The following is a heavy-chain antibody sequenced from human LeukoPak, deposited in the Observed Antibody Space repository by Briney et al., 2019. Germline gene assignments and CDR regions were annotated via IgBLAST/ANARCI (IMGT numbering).Heavy chain of an antibody. CDR2: ISSSSSYI. Sequence: GGSLRLSCAASGFTLSSYSMNWVRQAPGKGLEWVSSISSSSSYIYYADSVKGRFTTSRDNAKNSLYLQMNSLRAEDTAVYYCARDFENDFWSGYFPDYWGQGTLVTVSS. D-gene: IGHD3-3*01. CDR3: ARDFENDFWSGYFPDY. J-gene: IGHJ4*02. CDR1: GFTLSSYS. V-gene: IGHV3-21*01.